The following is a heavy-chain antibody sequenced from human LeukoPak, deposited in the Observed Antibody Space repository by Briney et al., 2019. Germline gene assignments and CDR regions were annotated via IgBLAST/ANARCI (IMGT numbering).Heavy chain of an antibody. D-gene: IGHD1-26*01. V-gene: IGHV3-15*01. J-gene: IGHJ4*02. Sequence: GGSLRLSCAASGFTFSNAWMNGVRQAPGKGLEWVGRIKSKTDGGKTDYATPVKGRFTISRDDSKNTLYLQMNSLKTEDTAVYYCTTYQGGSYWENHWGRGTLVTVSS. CDR1: GFTFSNAW. CDR3: TTYQGGSYWENH. CDR2: IKSKTDGGKT.